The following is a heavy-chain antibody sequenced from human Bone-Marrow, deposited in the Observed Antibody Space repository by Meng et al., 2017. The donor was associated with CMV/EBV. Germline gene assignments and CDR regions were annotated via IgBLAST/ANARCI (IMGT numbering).Heavy chain of an antibody. V-gene: IGHV1-2*02. CDR1: GYTFTGYY. J-gene: IGHJ3*02. CDR2: INPNSGGT. CDR3: ARDGRDDSSGYYRAFDI. D-gene: IGHD3-22*01. Sequence: ASVKVSCKASGYTFTGYYMHWVRQAPGQGLEWMGWINPNSGGTNYAQKFQGRVTMTRDTSISTAYMELSRLRSDDTAVYYCARDGRDDSSGYYRAFDIWGQGTMVTVSS.